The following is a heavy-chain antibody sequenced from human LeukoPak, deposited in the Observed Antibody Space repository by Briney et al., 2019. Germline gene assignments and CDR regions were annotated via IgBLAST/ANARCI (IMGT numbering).Heavy chain of an antibody. CDR3: ATDGYYDSSAYYYFF. CDR2: FDPEDGET. J-gene: IGHJ4*02. V-gene: IGHV1-24*01. Sequence: ASVKVSCKVSGYTLTELSMHWVRQDPGKGLEWMGGFDPEDGETIYAQKFQGRVTMTEDTSTDTAYMELSSLRSEDTAVYYCATDGYYDSSAYYYFFWGQGTLVTVSS. D-gene: IGHD3-22*01. CDR1: GYTLTELS.